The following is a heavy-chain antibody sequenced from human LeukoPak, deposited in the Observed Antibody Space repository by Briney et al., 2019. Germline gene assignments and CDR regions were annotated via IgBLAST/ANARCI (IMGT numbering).Heavy chain of an antibody. CDR3: AKGDSSGYYPFDY. J-gene: IGHJ4*02. CDR1: GFTFSSYG. D-gene: IGHD3-22*01. Sequence: PGGSLGLSCAASGFTFSSYGMHWVRQAPGKGLEWVAFIRYDGSNKYYADSVKGRFTISRDNSKNTLYLQMNSLRAEDTAVYYCAKGDSSGYYPFDYWGQGTLVTVSS. V-gene: IGHV3-30*02. CDR2: IRYDGSNK.